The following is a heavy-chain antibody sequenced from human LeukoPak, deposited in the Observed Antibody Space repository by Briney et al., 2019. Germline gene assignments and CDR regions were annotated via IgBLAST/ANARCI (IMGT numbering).Heavy chain of an antibody. CDR3: AKAPTQFGELFSSPDY. CDR1: GFTFSSYA. Sequence: PGGSLRLSCAASGFTFSSYAMSWVRQAPGKGLEWVSAISGSGGSTYYADSVKGRFTISRDNSKNTLYLQMNSLRAEDTAVYYCAKAPTQFGELFSSPDYWGQGTLVTVSS. CDR2: ISGSGGST. J-gene: IGHJ4*02. D-gene: IGHD3-10*01. V-gene: IGHV3-23*01.